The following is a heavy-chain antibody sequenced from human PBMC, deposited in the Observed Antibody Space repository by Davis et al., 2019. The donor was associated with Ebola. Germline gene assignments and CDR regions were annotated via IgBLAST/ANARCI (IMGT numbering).Heavy chain of an antibody. Sequence: ASVTVSCKASGGTFSSYGISWVRQAPGQGLEWMGWISAYNGNTNYAQKLQGRVTMTTDTSTSTAYMELRSLRSDDTAVYYCARDPRYYYGSGTPYGYYYYGMDVWGQGTTVTVSS. CDR3: ARDPRYYYGSGTPYGYYYYGMDV. J-gene: IGHJ6*02. V-gene: IGHV1-18*01. CDR2: ISAYNGNT. D-gene: IGHD3-10*01. CDR1: GGTFSSYG.